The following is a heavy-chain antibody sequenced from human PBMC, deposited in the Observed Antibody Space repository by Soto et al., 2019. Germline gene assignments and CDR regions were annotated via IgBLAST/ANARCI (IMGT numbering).Heavy chain of an antibody. Sequence: QVQLVQSGPEVRKPGSSVSVSCKASGGSFPDFAVSWVRQAPGKGLEWMGGIIHLSTTPYYAQRFQARVTITADVSTNTAYMNLTRLTYEDTAVYYGAITPGGSHHALFFMDIWGQGTTVTGSS. D-gene: IGHD1-26*01. CDR3: AITPGGSHHALFFMDI. CDR1: GGSFPDFA. J-gene: IGHJ6*02. CDR2: IIHLSTTP. V-gene: IGHV1-69*01.